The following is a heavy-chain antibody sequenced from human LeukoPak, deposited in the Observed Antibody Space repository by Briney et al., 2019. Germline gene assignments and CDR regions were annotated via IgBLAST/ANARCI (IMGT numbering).Heavy chain of an antibody. CDR1: GFTFSSYW. J-gene: IGHJ4*02. CDR2: IKQDGSEK. D-gene: IGHD6-6*01. V-gene: IGHV3-7*01. CDR3: ARDPRIAARPSYFDY. Sequence: GGSLRLSCAVSGFTFSSYWMSWVRQAPGKGLEWVANIKQDGSEKYYVDSVKGRFTISRDNAKNSLYLQMNSLRAEDTAVYYCARDPRIAARPSYFDYWGQGTLVTVSS.